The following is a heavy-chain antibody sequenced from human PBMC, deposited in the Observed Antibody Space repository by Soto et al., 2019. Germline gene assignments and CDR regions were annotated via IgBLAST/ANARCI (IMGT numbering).Heavy chain of an antibody. D-gene: IGHD2-2*02. Sequence: EVQLVESGGGLVQPGGSLRLSCAASGLTFSDRYMDWVRQAPGKGLEWVSSISSSSSYIYYADSVKGRFTISRDNAKNSLYLQMNSLRAEDTAVYYCSAIPVLDWFDPWGQGTLVTVSS. CDR1: GLTFSDRY. V-gene: IGHV3-21*01. J-gene: IGHJ5*02. CDR3: SAIPVLDWFDP. CDR2: ISSSSSYI.